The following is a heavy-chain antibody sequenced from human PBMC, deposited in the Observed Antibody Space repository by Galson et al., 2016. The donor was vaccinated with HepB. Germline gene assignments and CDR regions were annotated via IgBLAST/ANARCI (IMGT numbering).Heavy chain of an antibody. CDR3: AAHFTPPEGWFDP. Sequence: SETLSLTCSVSGGSISTNSYYWAWVRQPPGKGLEWIGSIYYSGSTFYNPSLKSRVTISVDTSKNQFSLRLSSVTAADTAVYYCAAHFTPPEGWFDPWGQGTLVTVSS. V-gene: IGHV4-39*01. CDR1: GGSISTNSYY. J-gene: IGHJ5*02. CDR2: IYYSGST.